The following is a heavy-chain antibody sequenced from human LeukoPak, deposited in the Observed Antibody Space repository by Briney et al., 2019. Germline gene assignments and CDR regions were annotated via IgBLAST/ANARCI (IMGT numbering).Heavy chain of an antibody. V-gene: IGHV1-8*02. Sequence: ASVKVSCKASGYTFTTYDIHWGRQATGLGLEWMGWMNPQSGNTGYAQKFQGRVTMTRDTSITTAYMELSSLTSADTAVYYCTRAPIPGNYWGQGALVTVSS. D-gene: IGHD3-10*01. CDR3: TRAPIPGNY. CDR2: MNPQSGNT. J-gene: IGHJ4*02. CDR1: GYTFTTYD.